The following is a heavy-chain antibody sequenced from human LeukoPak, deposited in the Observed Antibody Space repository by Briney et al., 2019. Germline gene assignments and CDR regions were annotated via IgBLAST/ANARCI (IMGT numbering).Heavy chain of an antibody. CDR1: GGSFSGYY. Sequence: PSETLSLTCAVYGGSFSGYYWSWIRQPPGKGLEWIGEINHSGSTNYNPSLKSRVTISVDTSKNQFSLKLSSVTAADTAVYYCARGPSPNQLLDYWGQGTLVTVSS. CDR3: ARGPSPNQLLDY. D-gene: IGHD2-2*01. J-gene: IGHJ4*02. CDR2: INHSGST. V-gene: IGHV4-34*01.